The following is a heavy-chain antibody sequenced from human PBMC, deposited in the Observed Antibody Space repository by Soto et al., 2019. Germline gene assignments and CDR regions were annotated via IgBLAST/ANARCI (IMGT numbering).Heavy chain of an antibody. J-gene: IGHJ5*01. D-gene: IGHD2-21*02. CDR3: ASASLDCDMCS. CDR1: GASLSSGEHY. Sequence: QVRLQESGPGLVKPSETLSLTCSVSGASLSSGEHYWNWIRQPPGKGLEWIGYIYFDGNAYYHPSPKSRVAITMDMSKNQLFLRMTAVTAPDTAVYYCASASLDCDMCSWGNGTLVTVSS. CDR2: IYFDGNA. V-gene: IGHV4-30-4*01.